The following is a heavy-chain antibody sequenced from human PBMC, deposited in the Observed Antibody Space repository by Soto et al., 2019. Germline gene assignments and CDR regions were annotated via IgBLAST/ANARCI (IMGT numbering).Heavy chain of an antibody. CDR3: ARQIYDSDTGPNFQYYFDS. CDR2: IDPSDSQT. V-gene: IGHV5-10-1*01. J-gene: IGHJ4*02. D-gene: IGHD3-22*01. Sequence: VASLKISCKGSGYSFAGYWITWVRQKPGKGLEWMGRIDPSDSQTYYSPSFRGHVTISVTKSITTVFLQWSSLRASDTAMYYCARQIYDSDTGPNFQYYFDSWGQGTPVTVSS. CDR1: GYSFAGYW.